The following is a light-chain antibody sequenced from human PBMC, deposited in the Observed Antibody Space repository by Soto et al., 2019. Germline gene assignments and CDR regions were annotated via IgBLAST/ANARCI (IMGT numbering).Light chain of an antibody. CDR3: QFYGSSPLFT. J-gene: IGKJ2*01. Sequence: PGERATLSCRASESVSSGYLAWYQQKPGQAPRLLIYGASSRATGIPDRFSGSGSGTDFTLTISRLEPEDFAVYHCQFYGSSPLFTFGQGTKLEIK. CDR2: GAS. V-gene: IGKV3-20*01. CDR1: ESVSSGY.